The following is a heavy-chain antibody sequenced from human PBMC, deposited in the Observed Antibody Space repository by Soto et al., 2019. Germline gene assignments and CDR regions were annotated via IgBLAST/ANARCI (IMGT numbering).Heavy chain of an antibody. CDR2: INPNSGGT. D-gene: IGHD3-22*01. V-gene: IGHV1-2*04. Sequence: ASVKVSCKASGYTFTGYYMHWVRQAPGQGLEWMGWINPNSGGTNYAQKFQGWVTMTRDTSISTAYMELSRLRSDDTAVYYCAREPSSTSYYYDSSGYYRRIYYYGMDVWGQATTVTVSS. CDR1: GYTFTGYY. J-gene: IGHJ6*02. CDR3: AREPSSTSYYYDSSGYYRRIYYYGMDV.